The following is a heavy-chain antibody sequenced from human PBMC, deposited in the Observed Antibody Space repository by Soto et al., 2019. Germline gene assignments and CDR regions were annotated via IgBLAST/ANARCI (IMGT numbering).Heavy chain of an antibody. V-gene: IGHV3-30-3*01. D-gene: IGHD1-7*01. CDR3: ARDWAWNYDY. Sequence: GGSLRLSCTASGFTVSYFGLHWVRQAPGKGLEWVAFISSDGGKAYYADSMKGRFTISRDNSKNTLDLQMNSLKPEDTAVYYCARDWAWNYDYWGQGTLVTVSS. CDR1: GFTVSYFG. CDR2: ISSDGGKA. J-gene: IGHJ4*02.